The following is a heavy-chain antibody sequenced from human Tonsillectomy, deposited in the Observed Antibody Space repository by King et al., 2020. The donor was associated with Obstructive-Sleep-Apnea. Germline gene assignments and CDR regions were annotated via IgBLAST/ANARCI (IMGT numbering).Heavy chain of an antibody. CDR2: IKSKTDGGTT. CDR1: GFTFSNAW. D-gene: IGHD3-10*01. V-gene: IGHV3-15*01. CDR3: TTDLRMVRGAKTKSC. J-gene: IGHJ4*02. Sequence: VQLVESGGGLVKPGGSLRLSCAASGFTFSNAWMSWVRQAPGKGLEWVGRIKSKTDGGTTDYAAPVKGRFTISRDDSKNTLYLQMNSLKTEDTAVYYCTTDLRMVRGAKTKSCWGQGTLVTVSS.